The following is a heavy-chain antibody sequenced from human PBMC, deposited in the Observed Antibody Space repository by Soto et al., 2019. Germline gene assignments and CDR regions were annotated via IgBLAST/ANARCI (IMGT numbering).Heavy chain of an antibody. Sequence: GGALRLSCAASGFTFSSYEMHWVRQTPGKGLEWVAIISYDGSNKYYADSVKGRFTFSRDNSRNMLYLQMNSLRAEDAAVYYCVRRSTLSYHGMDVWGQGTTVTVSS. J-gene: IGHJ6*02. CDR3: VRRSTLSYHGMDV. CDR1: GFTFSSYE. V-gene: IGHV3-30-3*01. CDR2: ISYDGSNK. D-gene: IGHD4-4*01.